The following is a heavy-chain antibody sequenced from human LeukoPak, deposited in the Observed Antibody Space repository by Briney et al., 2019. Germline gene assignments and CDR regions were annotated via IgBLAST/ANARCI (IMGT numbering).Heavy chain of an antibody. Sequence: GGSLRLSCAASGFTFSSYAMSWVRQAPGKGLEWVSSISGSGDNTYYADSVKGRFTISRDNSKNTLYLQMNSLRADDKAVYYCAKEERAAAGRDFEYWGQGTLVTVSS. V-gene: IGHV3-23*01. J-gene: IGHJ4*02. CDR3: AKEERAAAGRDFEY. CDR1: GFTFSSYA. CDR2: ISGSGDNT. D-gene: IGHD6-13*01.